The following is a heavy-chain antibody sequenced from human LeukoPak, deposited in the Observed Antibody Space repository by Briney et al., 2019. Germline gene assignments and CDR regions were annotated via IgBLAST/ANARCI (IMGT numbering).Heavy chain of an antibody. D-gene: IGHD6-13*01. CDR2: ISGSGDST. J-gene: IGHJ4*02. CDR3: AKRVHSSSWYAAFDS. V-gene: IGHV3-23*01. Sequence: PGGSLRLSCAASRFTFSTYAMNWVRQAPGKGLEWVSGISGSGDSTYYADSVKGRFTISRDNSKNTLYLQMNSLRAGDTALYYCAKRVHSSSWYAAFDSWGQGTLVTVSS. CDR1: RFTFSTYA.